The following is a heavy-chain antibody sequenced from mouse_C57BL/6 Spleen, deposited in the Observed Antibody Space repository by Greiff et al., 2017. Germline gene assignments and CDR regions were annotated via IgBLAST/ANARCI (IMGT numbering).Heavy chain of an antibody. CDR3: TRDRGKGWYFDV. Sequence: EVMLVESGGGLVKPGGSLKLSCAASGFTFSSYAMSWVRQTPEKRLEWVATISDGGSYTYYPDNVKGRFTISRDNAKNNLYLQMSHLKSEDTAMYYCTRDRGKGWYFDVWGTGTTVTVSS. J-gene: IGHJ1*03. CDR2: ISDGGSYT. V-gene: IGHV5-4*01. D-gene: IGHD1-3*01. CDR1: GFTFSSYA.